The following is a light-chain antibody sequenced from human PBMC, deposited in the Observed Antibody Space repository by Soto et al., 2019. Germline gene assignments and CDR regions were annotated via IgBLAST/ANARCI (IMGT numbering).Light chain of an antibody. CDR1: QSISRY. Sequence: IQMTQSPSSLSASVGDRVTVTCRAGQSISRYLNWYQQKPGKAPKLLIYAASSLQSGVPSRFSGSGSGTDFTLTISSLQPEDFATYYCLQDYNYPRTFGQGTKVDIK. CDR3: LQDYNYPRT. V-gene: IGKV1-6*01. CDR2: AAS. J-gene: IGKJ1*01.